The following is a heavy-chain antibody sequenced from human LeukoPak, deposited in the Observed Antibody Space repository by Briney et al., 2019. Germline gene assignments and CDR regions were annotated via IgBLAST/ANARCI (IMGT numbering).Heavy chain of an antibody. CDR3: ARGDKMATRYYYYYMDV. Sequence: GASVKVSCKASGGTFSSYAISWVRQAPGQGLEWMGGIIPIFGTANYAQKFQGRVTITADKSTSTAYMELSSLRSEDTAVYYCARGDKMATRYYYYYMDVWGKGTTVTISS. J-gene: IGHJ6*03. D-gene: IGHD5-24*01. CDR1: GGTFSSYA. CDR2: IIPIFGTA. V-gene: IGHV1-69*06.